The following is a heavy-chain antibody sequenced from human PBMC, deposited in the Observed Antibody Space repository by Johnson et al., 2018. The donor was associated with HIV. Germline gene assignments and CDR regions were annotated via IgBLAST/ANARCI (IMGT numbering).Heavy chain of an antibody. CDR2: INSDGSST. Sequence: VQLVESGGGVVQPGRSLRLSCAASDFTFTNNAIHWVRQAPGKGLVWVSHINSDGSSTKYEDSVKGRFTITSDKAKSTLYLQMNSLSAEDTAVYFCASSGSESYYWDLGTNALIIWGQGTMVTVSS. CDR3: ASSGSESYYWDLGTNALII. J-gene: IGHJ3*02. V-gene: IGHV3-74*02. CDR1: DFTFTNNA. D-gene: IGHD1-26*01.